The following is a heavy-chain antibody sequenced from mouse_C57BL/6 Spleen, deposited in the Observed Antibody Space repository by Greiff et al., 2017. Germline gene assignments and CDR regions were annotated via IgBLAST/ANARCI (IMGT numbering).Heavy chain of an antibody. CDR1: GFTFSDYG. CDR3: ARRNCDY. J-gene: IGHJ2*01. CDR2: ISSGSSTI. Sequence: DVHLVESGGGLVKPGGSLKLSCAASGFTFSDYGMHWVRQAPEKGLEWVAYISSGSSTIYYADTVKGRFTISRDNAKNTLFLQMPSLRSEDTAMYYCARRNCDYWGQGTTLTVSS. V-gene: IGHV5-17*01.